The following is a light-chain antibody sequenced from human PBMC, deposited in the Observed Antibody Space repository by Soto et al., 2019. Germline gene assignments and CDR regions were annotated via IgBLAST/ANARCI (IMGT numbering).Light chain of an antibody. CDR2: EVN. CDR1: SSDVGGYNF. CDR3: SSWTSSTTQV. J-gene: IGLJ3*02. Sequence: QSALTQPASVSGSTGQSITISCTGTSSDVGGYNFVSWYQQHPGKAPKLMIYEVNNRPSGVSHRFSGSKSGNTASLTISGLQAEDEADYYCSSWTSSTTQVLGGGTKLTVL. V-gene: IGLV2-14*01.